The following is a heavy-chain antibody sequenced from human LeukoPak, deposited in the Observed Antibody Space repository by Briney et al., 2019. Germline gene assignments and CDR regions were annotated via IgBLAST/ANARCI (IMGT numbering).Heavy chain of an antibody. CDR3: AKSHSVEQRGYFDY. V-gene: IGHV3-23*01. CDR1: RFTFSTYA. D-gene: IGHD1/OR15-1a*01. J-gene: IGHJ4*02. CDR2: IANGGGST. Sequence: GGSLRLSCATPRFTFSTYAMSWVRQAPGKGPEWISTIANGGGSTYYADSVKGRFTISRDNSKNTLYLQMNSLRAEDTAVYYCAKSHSVEQRGYFDYWGQGTLVTVSS.